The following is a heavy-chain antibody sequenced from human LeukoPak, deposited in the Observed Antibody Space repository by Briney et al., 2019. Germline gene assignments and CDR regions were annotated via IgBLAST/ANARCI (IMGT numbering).Heavy chain of an antibody. CDR2: IYYSGST. CDR1: GGSISSYY. J-gene: IGHJ4*02. D-gene: IGHD3-10*01. CDR3: ARDADGSGSYIGY. V-gene: IGHV4-59*01. Sequence: PSETLSLTCTVSGGSISSYYWSWIRQPPGKGLEWLGYIYYSGSTNYNPSLKSRVTISVDTSKNQFSLKLSSVTAADTAVYYCARDADGSGSYIGYWGQGTLVTVSS.